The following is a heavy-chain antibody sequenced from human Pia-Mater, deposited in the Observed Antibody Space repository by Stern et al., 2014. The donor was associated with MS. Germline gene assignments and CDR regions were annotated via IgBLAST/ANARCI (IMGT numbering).Heavy chain of an antibody. J-gene: IGHJ6*02. Sequence: EVQLVESGGGLLKPGGSLRLSCAASGFTSSSYGMHWVRQTPGKGLEWVSSISSSGSNKYYADSVKGRLTISRDNAKNSLYLQMNSLRAEDTGIYYCARHCSCSNCYRYYGMDVWGQGTTVIVSS. CDR1: GFTSSSYG. CDR2: ISSSGSNK. D-gene: IGHD2-15*01. V-gene: IGHV3-21*01. CDR3: ARHCSCSNCYRYYGMDV.